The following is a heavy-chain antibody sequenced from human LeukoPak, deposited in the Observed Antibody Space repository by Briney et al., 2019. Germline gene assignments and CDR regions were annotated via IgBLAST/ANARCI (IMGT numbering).Heavy chain of an antibody. CDR2: INHSGST. Sequence: SETLSLTCAVYGGSFSGYYWSWIRQPPGKGLEWIGEINHSGSTNYNPSLKSRVTISVDTSKNQFSLKLSSVTAADTAVYYCARSPCMSVRGMQSDYWGQGTLVTVSS. J-gene: IGHJ4*02. CDR3: ARSPCMSVRGMQSDY. CDR1: GGSFSGYY. V-gene: IGHV4-34*01. D-gene: IGHD3-10*01.